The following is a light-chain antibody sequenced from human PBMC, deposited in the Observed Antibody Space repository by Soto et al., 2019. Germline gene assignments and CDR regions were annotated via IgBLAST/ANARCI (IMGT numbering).Light chain of an antibody. CDR3: QQYGSSVWT. Sequence: EIVLTQSPATLSLSPGERATLSCRASQSVSRYLAWYQQKPGQAPRLLIYDASRRATGIPDRFSGTGSGTDFTLTISRLEPEDFAVYYCQQYGSSVWTFGQGTKVDIK. CDR1: QSVSRY. J-gene: IGKJ1*01. CDR2: DAS. V-gene: IGKV3-20*01.